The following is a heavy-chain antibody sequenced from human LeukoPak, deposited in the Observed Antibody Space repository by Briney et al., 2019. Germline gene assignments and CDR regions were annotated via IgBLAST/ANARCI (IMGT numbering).Heavy chain of an antibody. J-gene: IGHJ4*02. Sequence: SETLSLTCTVSGYSISSGYYWGRIRPPPGKGLEWIGSIYHSGSTYYNPSLKSRVTISVDTSKNQFSLKLSSVTAADTAVYYCARGRVYDSSAYPASPFDYWGQGTLVTVSS. CDR3: ARGRVYDSSAYPASPFDY. CDR1: GYSISSGYY. D-gene: IGHD3-22*01. V-gene: IGHV4-38-2*02. CDR2: IYHSGST.